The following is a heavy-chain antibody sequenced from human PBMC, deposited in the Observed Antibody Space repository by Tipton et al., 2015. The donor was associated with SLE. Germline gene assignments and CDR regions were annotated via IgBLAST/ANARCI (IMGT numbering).Heavy chain of an antibody. CDR3: AREEGFLEWLSPFDY. CDR1: GGTFSSYT. V-gene: IGHV1-69*04. J-gene: IGHJ4*02. Sequence: QSGPEVKKPGSSVKVSCKASGGTFSSYTISWVRQAPGQGLEWMGRIIPILGIANYAQKFQGRVTITADKSTSTAYMELSSLRSEDTAVYYCAREEGFLEWLSPFDYWGQGTLVTVSS. CDR2: IIPILGIA. D-gene: IGHD3-3*01.